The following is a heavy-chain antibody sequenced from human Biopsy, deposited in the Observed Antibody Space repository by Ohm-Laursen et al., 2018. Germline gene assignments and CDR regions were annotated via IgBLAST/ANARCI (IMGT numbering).Heavy chain of an antibody. D-gene: IGHD1-26*01. V-gene: IGHV4-59*08. CDR3: ARHAPSYSGSYWRYFDL. CDR2: IYYTGST. CDR1: GGSISSYY. Sequence: SDTLSLTCTVSGGSISSYYWSWIRQPPGKGLEWIGYIYYTGSTNYNPSLKSRVTISIHTSMTPLSRRLTSVTAADTAVYYCARHAPSYSGSYWRYFDLWGRGTLVTVSS. J-gene: IGHJ2*01.